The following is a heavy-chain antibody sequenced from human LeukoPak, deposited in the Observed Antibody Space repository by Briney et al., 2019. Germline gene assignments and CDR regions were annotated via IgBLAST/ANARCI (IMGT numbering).Heavy chain of an antibody. CDR3: ARHKSSGTYPLDY. D-gene: IGHD1-26*01. V-gene: IGHV4-59*08. CDR1: GGSISSYY. Sequence: SETLSLTCTVSGGSISSYYWSWIRQPPGKGLEWIGYIYYGGSTNYNPSLKSRVTISVDTSKNQFSLKLSSVTAADTAVYYCARHKSSGTYPLDYWGQGTLVTVSS. J-gene: IGHJ4*02. CDR2: IYYGGST.